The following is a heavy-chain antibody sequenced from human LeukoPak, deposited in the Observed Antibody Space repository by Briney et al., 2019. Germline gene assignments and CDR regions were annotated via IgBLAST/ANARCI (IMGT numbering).Heavy chain of an antibody. V-gene: IGHV4-59*01. CDR2: IYYSGTT. CDR1: GGSITSYY. D-gene: IGHD4-23*01. J-gene: IGHJ5*01. CDR3: ARNHGGWFDS. Sequence: SETLSLTCTVSGGSITSYYWTWLRQPPGKGLEWIGHIYYSGTTKYSPSLKSRVTISVDTSKNQFSLKLNSVTAADTAIYYCARNHGGWFDSWGQGTLVTVSS.